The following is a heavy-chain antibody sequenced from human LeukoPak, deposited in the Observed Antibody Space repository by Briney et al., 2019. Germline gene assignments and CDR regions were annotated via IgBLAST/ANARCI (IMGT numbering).Heavy chain of an antibody. D-gene: IGHD3-3*01. Sequence: TGGSLRLSCAASGFTFSSYWMHWVRQAPGKGLVWVSRINSDGITTFYADSVKGRFTISRDNAKNTLYLQMNSLRAEDTAVYSCARGSGYAVLDYWSQGTLVSVSS. CDR1: GFTFSSYW. CDR3: ARGSGYAVLDY. J-gene: IGHJ4*02. CDR2: INSDGITT. V-gene: IGHV3-74*01.